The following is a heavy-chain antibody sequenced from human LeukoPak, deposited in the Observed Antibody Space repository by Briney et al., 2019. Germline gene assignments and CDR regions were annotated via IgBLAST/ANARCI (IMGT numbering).Heavy chain of an antibody. J-gene: IGHJ4*02. CDR3: ARGPNYCDRVDYFDY. CDR2: IKQDGNEK. Sequence: PGGSLRLSCAASGFIFRNHWMSWVRQVPGRALEWVAHIKQDGNEKHYVDSVEGRFTLSRDDSKNSLYLQMNSLRVDDSAVYYCARGPNYCDRVDYFDYWGQGTLVTVS. V-gene: IGHV3-7*01. D-gene: IGHD4-17*01. CDR1: GFIFRNHW.